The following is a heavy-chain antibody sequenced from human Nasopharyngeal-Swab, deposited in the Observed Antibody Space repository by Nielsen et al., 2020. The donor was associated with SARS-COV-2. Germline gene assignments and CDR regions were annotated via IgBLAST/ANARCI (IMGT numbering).Heavy chain of an antibody. CDR3: TRSTWIPLDS. J-gene: IGHJ4*02. D-gene: IGHD5-12*01. V-gene: IGHV4-34*01. CDR2: INHRDRI. Sequence: IRQPPGKGMEWIGEINHRDRIIYNPSLKGRLTISTDASKNQFSLALRSVTAADTAVYYCTRSTWIPLDSWGQGTLVTVSS.